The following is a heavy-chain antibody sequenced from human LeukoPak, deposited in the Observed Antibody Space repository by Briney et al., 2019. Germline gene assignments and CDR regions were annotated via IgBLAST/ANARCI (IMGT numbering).Heavy chain of an antibody. Sequence: SETLSLTCTVSGDSLSDYFWSWIRQPLGKGLGWIGYNRGSTNYNASLKSRVTILLVRSKNQFSLKLSSVTAADTAVYYCARGRGYGGNYLRSFDIWGQGTMVTVSS. CDR2: NRGST. D-gene: IGHD1-26*01. CDR1: GDSLSDYF. V-gene: IGHV4-59*08. CDR3: ARGRGYGGNYLRSFDI. J-gene: IGHJ3*02.